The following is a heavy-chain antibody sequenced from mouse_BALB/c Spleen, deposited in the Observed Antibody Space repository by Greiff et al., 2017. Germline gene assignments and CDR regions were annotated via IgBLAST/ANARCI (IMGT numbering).Heavy chain of an antibody. CDR3: ARDISNCYYAMDY. CDR2: IRNKANGYTT. J-gene: IGHJ4*01. D-gene: IGHD4-1*01. V-gene: IGHV7-3*02. CDR1: GFTFTDYY. Sequence: EVQLVESGGGLVQPGGSLRLSCATSGFTFTDYYMSWVRQPPGKALEWLGFIRNKANGYTTEYSASVKGRFTISRDNSQSILYLQMKTLRAEDSATYYCARDISNCYYAMDYWGQGTSVTVSS.